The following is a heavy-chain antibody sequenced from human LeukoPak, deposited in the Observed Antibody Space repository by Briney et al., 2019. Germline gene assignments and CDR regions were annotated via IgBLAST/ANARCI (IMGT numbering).Heavy chain of an antibody. CDR3: AREAVADYYYYGMDV. D-gene: IGHD6-19*01. V-gene: IGHV4-59*01. CDR2: IYYSGST. CDR1: GGSISSYY. J-gene: IGHJ6*04. Sequence: PSETLSLTCTASGGSISSYYWSWIRQPPGKGLEWIGYIYYSGSTNYNPSLKSRVTISVDTSKNQFSLKLSSVTAADTAVYYCAREAVADYYYYGMDVWGKGTTVTVSS.